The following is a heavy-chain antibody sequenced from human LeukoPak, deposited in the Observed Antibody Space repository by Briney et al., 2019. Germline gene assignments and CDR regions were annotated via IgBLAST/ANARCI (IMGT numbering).Heavy chain of an antibody. Sequence: GESLKISCKGSGYSFTNYWIGWVRQMPGKGLEWMGIIYPADSDTKYSPSFQGQVTISADKSINTAYLQWSSLKASDTAMYFCARSPGYSSGWWAYWGQGTLVTVSS. V-gene: IGHV5-51*01. D-gene: IGHD6-19*01. CDR1: GYSFTNYW. J-gene: IGHJ4*02. CDR3: ARSPGYSSGWWAY. CDR2: IYPADSDT.